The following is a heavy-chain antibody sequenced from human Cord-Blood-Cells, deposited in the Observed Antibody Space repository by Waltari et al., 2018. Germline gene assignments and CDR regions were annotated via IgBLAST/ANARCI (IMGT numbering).Heavy chain of an antibody. D-gene: IGHD2-2*01. J-gene: IGHJ3*02. CDR1: GYSISSGYY. CDR2: IYHSGST. V-gene: IGHV4-38-2*01. CDR3: ARYQLLTHDAFDI. Sequence: QVQLQESGPGLVKPSETLSLTCAVSGYSISSGYYWGWIRQPPGKGLERIGSIYHSGSTYYNRARKSRVTRSVDTAKNQFSLKRSSVTAADTAVYYCARYQLLTHDAFDIWGQGTMVTVSS.